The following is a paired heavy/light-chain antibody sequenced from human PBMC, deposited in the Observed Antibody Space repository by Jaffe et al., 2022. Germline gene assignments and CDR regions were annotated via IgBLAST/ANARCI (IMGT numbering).Heavy chain of an antibody. CDR2: INTKTGRP. CDR1: GYTFTNYA. J-gene: IGHJ4*02. CDR3: ARGPTGEHRYDYPRDLDK. Sequence: QVQLVQSGSELKEPGASVKVSCKASGYTFTNYAVIWVRQAPGQGLEWMGWINTKTGRPTYAPGFTGRFVFSWDTSVTTTYMQISSLQADDSAIYYCARGPTGEHRYDYPRDLDKWGQGTLVTVSS. V-gene: IGHV7-4-1*02. D-gene: IGHD3-16*01.
Light chain of an antibody. CDR1: QSVLYSNGYNY. V-gene: IGKV2-28*01. J-gene: IGKJ3*01. Sequence: DVVMTQSPLSLPVTPGEPASISCRSSQSVLYSNGYNYLDWYLQKPGQSPQLLIYLGSNRASGVPDRFSGSGSGTDFTLKISRVEAEDVGIYYCMQNMHVPFTFGPGTKVDLK. CDR2: LGS. CDR3: MQNMHVPFT.